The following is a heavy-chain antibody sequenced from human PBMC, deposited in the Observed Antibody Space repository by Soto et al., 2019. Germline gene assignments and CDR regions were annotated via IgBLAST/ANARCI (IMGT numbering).Heavy chain of an antibody. J-gene: IGHJ6*03. CDR2: ISGSGGST. CDR1: GFTFSSYA. V-gene: IGHV3-23*01. D-gene: IGHD3-3*02. Sequence: GGSLRLSCAASGFTFSSYAMSWVRQAPGKGLDCVSAISGSGGSTYYADSVKGRFTISRDNSKNTLYLQMGSLRAEDMAVYYCASLFGVVITDEEYYYYMDVWGKGTTVTVSS. CDR3: ASLFGVVITDEEYYYYMDV.